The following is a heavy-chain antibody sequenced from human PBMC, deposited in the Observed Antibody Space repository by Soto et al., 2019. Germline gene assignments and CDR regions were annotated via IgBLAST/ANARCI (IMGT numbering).Heavy chain of an antibody. CDR2: VTHDGTLY. CDR1: GFTFSSCA. Sequence: QVQLVESGGGVVQPGRSLRLSCVASGFTFSSCAMHWVRQVPGKGLEWLAVVTHDGTLYPYADSVKGRFSISRDNSRKTLYLQMNGLRPEDAAVYCCVRDRSDTWSFDYWGQGTLVTVSS. V-gene: IGHV3-30*03. D-gene: IGHD2-8*02. J-gene: IGHJ4*02. CDR3: VRDRSDTWSFDY.